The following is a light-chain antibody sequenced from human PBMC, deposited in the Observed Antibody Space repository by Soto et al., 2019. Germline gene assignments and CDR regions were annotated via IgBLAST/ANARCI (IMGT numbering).Light chain of an antibody. Sequence: EIVMTQSPATLSVSPVDRATLSCRASQSVRNNLAWYQQKPGQAPSLLIYGASTRATGIPARFSGSGSGTEFTLTISSLQSEDFAVYFCHQYNNWPRTFGQGTRLRL. CDR3: HQYNNWPRT. J-gene: IGKJ5*01. CDR1: QSVRNN. V-gene: IGKV3-15*01. CDR2: GAS.